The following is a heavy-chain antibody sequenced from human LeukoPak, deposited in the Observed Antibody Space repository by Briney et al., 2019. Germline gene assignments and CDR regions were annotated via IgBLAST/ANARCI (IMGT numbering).Heavy chain of an antibody. CDR3: ARGPNGGWYYFDY. Sequence: GSLRLSCAASGFTFSTFAMIWVRQPPGKGLEWIGEINHSGSTNYNPSLKSRVTISVDTSKNQFSLKLSSVTAADTAVYYCARGPNGGWYYFDYWGQGTLVTVSS. V-gene: IGHV4-34*01. D-gene: IGHD6-19*01. CDR1: GFTFSTFA. CDR2: INHSGST. J-gene: IGHJ4*02.